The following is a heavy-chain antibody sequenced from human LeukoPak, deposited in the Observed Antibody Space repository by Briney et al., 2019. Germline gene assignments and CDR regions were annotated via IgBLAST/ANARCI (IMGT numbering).Heavy chain of an antibody. J-gene: IGHJ5*02. CDR1: GFTFYDYA. CDR2: IRGDGGIT. CDR3: AKDIAAYNWFDP. V-gene: IGHV3-43*02. Sequence: GGSLRLSRAPSGFTFYDYAMHCVRQAPGKGLEWGSLIRGDGGITYSAHSLKGRFTISRDNSTTSMYLPMNSLRTEDTALYYCAKDIAAYNWFDPWGQGNLVTVSS. D-gene: IGHD2-15*01.